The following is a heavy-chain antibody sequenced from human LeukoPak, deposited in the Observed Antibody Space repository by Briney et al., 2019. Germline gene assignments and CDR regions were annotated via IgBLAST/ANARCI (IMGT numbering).Heavy chain of an antibody. CDR2: IYYSGST. CDR1: GGSISSSSYY. J-gene: IGHJ6*03. D-gene: IGHD5-24*01. Sequence: SETLSLTCTVSGGSISSSSYYWGWIRQPPGKGLEWIGSIYYSGSTYYNPSLKSRVTISVDTSKNQFSLKLHSVTAADTAVYYCARRRDGYRGYYYYYYYVDVWGKGTTVTVSS. V-gene: IGHV4-39*01. CDR3: ARRRDGYRGYYYYYYYVDV.